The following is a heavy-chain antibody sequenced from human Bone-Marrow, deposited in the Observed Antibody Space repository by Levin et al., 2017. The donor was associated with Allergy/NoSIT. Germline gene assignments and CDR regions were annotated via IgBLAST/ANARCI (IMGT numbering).Heavy chain of an antibody. V-gene: IGHV4-4*02. J-gene: IGHJ4*01. D-gene: IGHD1-14*01. Sequence: PGGSLRLSCAVSGGSISSSNWWSWVRQPPGKGLEWIGEIFHSGATNYNPSLKSRVTISVDKSKNQFSLRLASVTAADTAVYYCATFPAEPEGYYDHCGQGTLVTVSS. CDR3: ATFPAEPEGYYDH. CDR1: GGSISSSNW. CDR2: IFHSGAT.